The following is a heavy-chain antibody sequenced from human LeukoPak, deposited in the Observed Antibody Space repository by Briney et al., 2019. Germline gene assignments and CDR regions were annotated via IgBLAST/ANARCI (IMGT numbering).Heavy chain of an antibody. Sequence: GGSLRLSCAASGFTFSGSAMHWVRQASGKGLEWVGRIRSKANSYATAYAASVKGRFTISRDDSKNTAYLQMNSLKTEDTAVYYCTSGSSSWYSQFDYYYYMDVWGKGTTVTVSS. D-gene: IGHD6-13*01. CDR3: TSGSSSWYSQFDYYYYMDV. CDR2: IRSKANSYAT. CDR1: GFTFSGSA. J-gene: IGHJ6*03. V-gene: IGHV3-73*01.